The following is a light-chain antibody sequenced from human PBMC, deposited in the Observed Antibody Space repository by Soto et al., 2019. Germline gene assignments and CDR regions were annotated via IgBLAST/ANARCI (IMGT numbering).Light chain of an antibody. V-gene: IGLV2-14*03. J-gene: IGLJ1*01. CDR1: SSDVGRYNY. CDR3: SSYTISSSYV. Sequence: QSALTQPASVSGSPGQSITISCSGTSSDVGRYNYVSWYQQHPGKAPKLILYDVSNRPSGISDRFSASKSGNMASLTISGLQAEDEADYYCSSYTISSSYVFGTGTKLTVL. CDR2: DVS.